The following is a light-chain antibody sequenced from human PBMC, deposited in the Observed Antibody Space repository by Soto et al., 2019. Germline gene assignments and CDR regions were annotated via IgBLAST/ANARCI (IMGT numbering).Light chain of an antibody. CDR2: RTS. CDR3: QHYGNSLWT. V-gene: IGKV3-20*01. CDR1: ESVSSSF. J-gene: IGKJ1*01. Sequence: EVVLTQSPGTLSFSPGERATLSCRASESVSSSFLTWYQQKPGQAPRLLIYRTSNRVTGIPDRFSGSGSGTDFTLTISRLEPEDFAVYFCQHYGNSLWTFGQGTKVEIK.